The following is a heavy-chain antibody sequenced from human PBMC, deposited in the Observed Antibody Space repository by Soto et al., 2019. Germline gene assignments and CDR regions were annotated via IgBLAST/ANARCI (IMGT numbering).Heavy chain of an antibody. CDR3: VKAILGYCSGGSCYPFQH. CDR1: VFTCSSYA. Sequence: HPRGSLRLSCAASVFTCSSYAMSWVRQAPGKGLEYVSAISSNGGSTYYADSVKGRFTISRDNSKNTLYLQMSSLRAEDTAVYYCVKAILGYCSGGSCYPFQHWGQGTLVTVSS. J-gene: IGHJ1*01. CDR2: ISSNGGST. D-gene: IGHD2-15*01. V-gene: IGHV3-64D*06.